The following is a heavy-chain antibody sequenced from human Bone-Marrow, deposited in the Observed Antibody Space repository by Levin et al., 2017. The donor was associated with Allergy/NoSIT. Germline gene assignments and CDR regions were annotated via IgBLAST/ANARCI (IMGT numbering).Heavy chain of an antibody. Sequence: ASVKVSCRASGYTFTRHPMHWVRQAPGQGLEWLGWINAGNGHTKYSQRFQGRVTIIRDTSATTGYMELSSLTSEDTAVYYCASGPEDFGSGSLDYWGQGTLVTVSS. V-gene: IGHV1-3*01. CDR1: GYTFTRHP. J-gene: IGHJ4*02. CDR2: INAGNGHT. D-gene: IGHD3-10*01. CDR3: ASGPEDFGSGSLDY.